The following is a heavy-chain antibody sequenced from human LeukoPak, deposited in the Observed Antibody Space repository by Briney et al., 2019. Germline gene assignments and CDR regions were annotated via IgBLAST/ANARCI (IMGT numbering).Heavy chain of an antibody. D-gene: IGHD3-22*01. CDR3: ARIGDSSGYCDY. Sequence: ASVKVSCKASGYTFTNYYMHWVRQAPGQGLEWMGIINPSGGSTSYAQKFQGRVTVTRDTSTNTVYVELNSLRSEDTAVYYCARIGDSSGYCDYWGQGTLVTVSS. CDR1: GYTFTNYY. V-gene: IGHV1-46*01. J-gene: IGHJ4*02. CDR2: INPSGGST.